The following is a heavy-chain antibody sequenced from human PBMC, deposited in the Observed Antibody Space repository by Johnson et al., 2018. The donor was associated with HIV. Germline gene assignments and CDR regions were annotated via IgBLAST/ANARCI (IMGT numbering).Heavy chain of an antibody. CDR2: ISTSGATI. CDR1: GFTFDDYA. V-gene: IGHV3-48*01. J-gene: IGHJ3*02. D-gene: IGHD3-22*01. CDR3: ARGRIGTIVMDLRGGAFDI. Sequence: VYLVESGGGVVRPGESLRLSCAASGFTFDDYAMHWVRQAPGKGLEWLSYISTSGATIYYADSVKGRFTISRDNSKNTLHLQMNSLRTEDTAIYYCARGRIGTIVMDLRGGAFDIWGQGTLVTVSS.